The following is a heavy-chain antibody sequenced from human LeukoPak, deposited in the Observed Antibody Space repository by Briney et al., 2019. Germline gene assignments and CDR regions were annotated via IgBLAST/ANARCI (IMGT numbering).Heavy chain of an antibody. D-gene: IGHD3-10*01. CDR2: IYSGGST. Sequence: PGGSLRLSCAASGFTVSSNYMSWVRQAPGKGLEWVSVIYSGGSTYYADSVKGRFTISRDDSENTLYLQMNSLTAEDTAVYYCARPGGSGSSGYYHYGMDVWGQGTTVTVSS. J-gene: IGHJ6*02. CDR1: GFTVSSNY. CDR3: ARPGGSGSSGYYHYGMDV. V-gene: IGHV3-66*04.